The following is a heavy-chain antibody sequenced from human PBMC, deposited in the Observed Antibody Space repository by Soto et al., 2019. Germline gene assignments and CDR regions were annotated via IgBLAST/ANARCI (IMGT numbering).Heavy chain of an antibody. J-gene: IGHJ3*02. D-gene: IGHD3-9*01. CDR2: IWYDGSNK. CDR1: GFTFSSYG. CDR3: ARPPDILTGLNAFDI. Sequence: QVQLVESGGGVVQPGRSLRLSCAASGFTFSSYGMHWVRQAPGKGLEWVAVIWYDGSNKYYADSVKGRFTISRDNSKNTLYLQMNSLRAEDTAVYYCARPPDILTGLNAFDIWGQGTMVTVSS. V-gene: IGHV3-33*01.